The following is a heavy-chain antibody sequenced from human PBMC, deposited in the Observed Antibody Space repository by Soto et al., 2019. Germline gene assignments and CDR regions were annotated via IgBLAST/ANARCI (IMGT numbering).Heavy chain of an antibody. Sequence: QVQLVESGGGVVQPGRSLRLSCAASGFTFSSYGMHWVRQAPGKGLEWVAVIWYDGSNKYYADSVKGRFTISRDNSKNTLYLQMNSRRAEDTAVYYCARPMVEDIVVVPAAIAYYYGMDVWGQGTTVTVSS. V-gene: IGHV3-33*01. CDR3: ARPMVEDIVVVPAAIAYYYGMDV. CDR2: IWYDGSNK. J-gene: IGHJ6*02. CDR1: GFTFSSYG. D-gene: IGHD2-2*01.